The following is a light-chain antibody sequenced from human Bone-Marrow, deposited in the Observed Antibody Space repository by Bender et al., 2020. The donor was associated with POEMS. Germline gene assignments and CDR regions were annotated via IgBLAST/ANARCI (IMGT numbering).Light chain of an antibody. CDR2: EVY. J-gene: IGLJ1*01. V-gene: IGLV2-8*01. CDR3: SSYAGSNNFV. Sequence: QSVLTQPPSVSGAPGQRVTISCTGTSSDVGGYNYVSWYQQHPGKVPKLMIFEVYKRPSGVPDRFSGSKSGNTASLTVSGLQAEDEGDYYCSSYAGSNNFVFGTGTKVTVL. CDR1: SSDVGGYNY.